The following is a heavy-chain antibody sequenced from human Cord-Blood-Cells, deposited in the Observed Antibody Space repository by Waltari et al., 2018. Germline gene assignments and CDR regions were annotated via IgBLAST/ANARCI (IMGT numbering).Heavy chain of an antibody. V-gene: IGHV3-7*01. CDR3: ARELERIFSSSWYYYYYGMDV. J-gene: IGHJ6*02. Sequence: EVQLVESGGGLVQPGGSLRLSCAASGFTFSSYWMSWVRQAPGKGLEWVANIKQDVREKYKVDSGKGRFTISRDNAKKSLYLQMNSLRAEDTAVYYCARELERIFSSSWYYYYYGMDVWGQGTTVTVSS. D-gene: IGHD6-13*01. CDR2: IKQDVREK. CDR1: GFTFSSYW.